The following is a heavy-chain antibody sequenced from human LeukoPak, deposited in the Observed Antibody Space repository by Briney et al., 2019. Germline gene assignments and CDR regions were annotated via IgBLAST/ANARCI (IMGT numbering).Heavy chain of an antibody. J-gene: IGHJ5*02. CDR2: ISYDGSNK. V-gene: IGHV3-30*01. Sequence: GRSLRLSRAASGFTFSSYAMHWVRQAPGKGLEWVAVISYDGSNKYYADSVKGRFTISRDNSKNTLYLQMNSLRAEDTAVYYCAASEKAGYCSSTSCPPGPWGQGTLVTVSS. D-gene: IGHD2-2*01. CDR3: AASEKAGYCSSTSCPPGP. CDR1: GFTFSSYA.